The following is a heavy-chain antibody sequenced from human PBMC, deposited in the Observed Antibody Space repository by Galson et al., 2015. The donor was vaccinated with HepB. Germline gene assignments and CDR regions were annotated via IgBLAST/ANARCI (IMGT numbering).Heavy chain of an antibody. CDR2: TYYRSKWYN. CDR3: ARDPHYVLLWFGELLSYYYGMDV. D-gene: IGHD3-10*01. Sequence: CAISGDSVSSNSAAWNWIRQSPSRGLEWLGRTYYRSKWYNDYAVSVKSRITINPDTSKNQFSLQLNSVTPEDTAVYYCARDPHYVLLWFGELLSYYYGMDVWGQGTTVTVSS. V-gene: IGHV6-1*01. CDR1: GDSVSSNSAA. J-gene: IGHJ6*02.